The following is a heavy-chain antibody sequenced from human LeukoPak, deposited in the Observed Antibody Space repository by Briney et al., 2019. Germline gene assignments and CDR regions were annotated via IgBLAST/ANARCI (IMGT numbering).Heavy chain of an antibody. D-gene: IGHD5-12*01. CDR3: ARFERGYSGSEGIDY. Sequence: SETLSLTCTVSGGSISSGDYYRSWIRQPPGKGLEWIGYIYYSGSTYYNPSLKSRVTISVDTSKNQFSLKLSSVTAADTAVYYCARFERGYSGSEGIDYWGQGTLVTVSS. CDR2: IYYSGST. V-gene: IGHV4-30-4*01. CDR1: GGSISSGDYY. J-gene: IGHJ4*02.